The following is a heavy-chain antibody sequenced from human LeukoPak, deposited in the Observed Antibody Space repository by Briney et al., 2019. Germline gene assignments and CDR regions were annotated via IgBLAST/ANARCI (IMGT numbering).Heavy chain of an antibody. D-gene: IGHD1-26*01. V-gene: IGHV3-21*01. CDR3: ARDLLGWELHYFDY. Sequence: GGSLRLSCAASGFTFSTYNMNWVRQAPGKGLEWVSSISGSSSYIYYADSVKGRLSISRDNAKNSLYLQMNSLRAEDTAVYYCARDLLGWELHYFDYWGQGTLVTVSS. CDR1: GFTFSTYN. CDR2: ISGSSSYI. J-gene: IGHJ4*02.